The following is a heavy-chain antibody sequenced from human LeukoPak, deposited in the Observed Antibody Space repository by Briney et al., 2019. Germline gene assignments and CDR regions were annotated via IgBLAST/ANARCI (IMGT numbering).Heavy chain of an antibody. CDR2: INHSGST. D-gene: IGHD6-19*01. Sequence: SETLSFTCTVSGGPISSYYWSWIRQPPGKGLEWIGEINHSGSTNYNPSLKSRVTISVDTSRNQFSLKLSSVTAADTAVYYCARGQEWLDFDYWGQGTLVTVSS. J-gene: IGHJ4*02. CDR3: ARGQEWLDFDY. CDR1: GGPISSYY. V-gene: IGHV4-34*01.